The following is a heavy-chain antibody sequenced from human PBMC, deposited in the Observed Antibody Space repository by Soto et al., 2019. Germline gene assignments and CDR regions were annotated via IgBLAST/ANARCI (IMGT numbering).Heavy chain of an antibody. Sequence: GGSLRVSCAASGFIFISYSMNWVRQAPGKGLEWVSSISSSSSYIYYADSVKGRFTISRNNAKNSLYLQMNSLRAEDTAVYYCARGGGYYYYYMDVWGKGTTVTVSS. V-gene: IGHV3-21*01. J-gene: IGHJ6*03. CDR1: GFIFISYS. CDR3: ARGGGYYYYYMDV. D-gene: IGHD3-10*01. CDR2: ISSSSSYI.